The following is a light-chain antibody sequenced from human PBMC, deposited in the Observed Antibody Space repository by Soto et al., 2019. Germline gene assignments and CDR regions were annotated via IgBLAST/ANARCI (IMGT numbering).Light chain of an antibody. Sequence: EIVLTQSPVPLSLSPGERATLSCRASQSVSSYLAWYQQKPGQAPRLLIYDASNRATGIPARFSGSGSGTDFTLTISRLEPEDFAVYYCQQRSSWPITFGQGTRLEIK. J-gene: IGKJ5*01. V-gene: IGKV3-11*01. CDR3: QQRSSWPIT. CDR1: QSVSSY. CDR2: DAS.